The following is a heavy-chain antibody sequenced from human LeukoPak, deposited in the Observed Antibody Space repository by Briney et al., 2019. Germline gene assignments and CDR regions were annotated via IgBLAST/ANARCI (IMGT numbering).Heavy chain of an antibody. D-gene: IGHD2-2*01. J-gene: IGHJ5*02. CDR1: GFTFSNYW. V-gene: IGHV3-74*01. CDR3: AKYSVVVPTSTFDP. Sequence: GGSLRLSCAASGFTFSNYWMHWVRQAPGKGLVWVSRINRDGSSTDYLDSVKGRFTISRDNARNTLYLQMNSLRAEDTAVYYCAKYSVVVPTSTFDPWGQGTLVTVSS. CDR2: INRDGSST.